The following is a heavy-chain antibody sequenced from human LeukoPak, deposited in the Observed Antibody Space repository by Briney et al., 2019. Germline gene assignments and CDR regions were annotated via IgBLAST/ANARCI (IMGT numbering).Heavy chain of an antibody. J-gene: IGHJ4*02. CDR1: GFTFDDIA. Sequence: GRSLRLSCAASGFTFDDIAIHWVRQAPGKGLEWVSGISWNSVTIGYADSVKGRFTISRDNAKNSLYLQMNSLRPEDTALYFCTKVRGYSYGPFDYWGQGTLVTVSS. CDR3: TKVRGYSYGPFDY. V-gene: IGHV3-9*01. D-gene: IGHD5-18*01. CDR2: ISWNSVTI.